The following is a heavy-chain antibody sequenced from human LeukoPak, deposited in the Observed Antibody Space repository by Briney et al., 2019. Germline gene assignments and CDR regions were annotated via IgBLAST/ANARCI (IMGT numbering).Heavy chain of an antibody. V-gene: IGHV4-39*01. Sequence: SETLSLTCTVSGGSISSSSYYWGWIRQPPGKGLEWIGSIFYSGSTYYNPSLKSRVAISVATSKNQFSLNLSSVNAADTAVYYCARQRYYSGWYPVFDYWGQGTLVTVSS. CDR1: GGSISSSSYY. CDR3: ARQRYYSGWYPVFDY. J-gene: IGHJ4*02. CDR2: IFYSGST. D-gene: IGHD6-19*01.